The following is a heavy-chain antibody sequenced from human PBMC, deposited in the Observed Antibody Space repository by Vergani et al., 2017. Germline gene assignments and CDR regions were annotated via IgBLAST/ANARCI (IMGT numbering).Heavy chain of an antibody. V-gene: IGHV3-49*04. Sequence: EVQLVESGGGLVQPGRSLRLSCTASGFTFGDYAMSWVRQAPGKGLEWVGFIRSKAYGGTTEYAASVKGRFTISRDDSKSIAYLQMNSLKTEDTAVYYCAREGGYNVDYWGQGTLVTVSS. D-gene: IGHD5-24*01. CDR3: AREGGYNVDY. J-gene: IGHJ4*02. CDR1: GFTFGDYA. CDR2: IRSKAYGGTT.